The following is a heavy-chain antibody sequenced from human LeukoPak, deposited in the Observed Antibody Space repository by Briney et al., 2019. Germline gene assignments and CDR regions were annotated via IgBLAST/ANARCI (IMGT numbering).Heavy chain of an antibody. CDR2: IYHSGAA. D-gene: IGHD1-26*01. V-gene: IGHV4-30-4*07. J-gene: IGHJ4*02. CDR1: GDSISSDGHS. CDR3: ARSGGLYSGSYYFDY. Sequence: PSETLSLTCGVSGDSISSDGHSWSWIRQPPGKGLEWVGYIYHSGAAYHNPSLKSRLALSVDTSKNQFSLKLSSVTAADTAVYYCARSGGLYSGSYYFDYWGQGTLVTVSS.